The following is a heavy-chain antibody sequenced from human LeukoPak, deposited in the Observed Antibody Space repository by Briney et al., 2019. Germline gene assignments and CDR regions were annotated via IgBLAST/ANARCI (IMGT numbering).Heavy chain of an antibody. CDR3: AREYRQWLVRYYYGMDV. Sequence: PGGSLRLSCAASGFTFSSYEMNWVRQAPGKGLEWVSYISSSGSTIYYADSVKGRFTISRDNAKNSLYLQINSLRAEDTAVYYCAREYRQWLVRYYYGMDVWGKGTTVTVSS. CDR2: ISSSGSTI. J-gene: IGHJ6*04. V-gene: IGHV3-48*03. D-gene: IGHD6-19*01. CDR1: GFTFSSYE.